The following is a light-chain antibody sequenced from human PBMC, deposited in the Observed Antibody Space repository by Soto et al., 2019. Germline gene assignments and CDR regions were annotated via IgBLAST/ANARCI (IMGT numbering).Light chain of an antibody. Sequence: DIQMTQSPSTLSESVGDRVTITCRASQSISSWLAWYQQKPGKAPKVLIYHACSLETGVPSRFSGSGSGTDFTLTIDSLQPDDFATYFCQQFNYYPYTFGQGTKLEI. CDR1: QSISSW. V-gene: IGKV1-5*01. CDR2: HAC. J-gene: IGKJ2*01. CDR3: QQFNYYPYT.